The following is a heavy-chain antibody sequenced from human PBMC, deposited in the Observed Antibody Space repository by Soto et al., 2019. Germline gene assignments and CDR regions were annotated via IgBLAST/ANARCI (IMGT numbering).Heavy chain of an antibody. D-gene: IGHD2-15*01. CDR1: GFPFSSYA. CDR3: ARWWQLAQTRYYYGMDV. V-gene: IGHV3-33*08. J-gene: IGHJ6*02. Sequence: GSLSLSCAASGFPFSSYAMSWVRQAPGKGLEWVAVIWYDGSNKYYADSVKGRFTISRDNSKNTLYLQMNSLRAEDTAVYYCARWWQLAQTRYYYGMDVWGQGTTVTVSS. CDR2: IWYDGSNK.